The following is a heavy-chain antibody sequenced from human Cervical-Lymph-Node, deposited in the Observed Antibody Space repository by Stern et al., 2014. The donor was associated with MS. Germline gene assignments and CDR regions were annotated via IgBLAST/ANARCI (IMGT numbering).Heavy chain of an antibody. CDR1: GGTFNNHV. CDR2: IVPLFGTP. J-gene: IGHJ4*02. CDR3: ANRDMGYTYGRHDY. D-gene: IGHD5-12*01. Sequence: HVQLVQSGAEVKKPGSSVKVSCKASGGTFNNHVISWVRQPRGQGLEWMGGIVPLFGTPDYARNFQGRVTITADKSTSTFHMVLSSLHREDTGIYYCANRDMGYTYGRHDYGGQGTLVTVS. V-gene: IGHV1-69*14.